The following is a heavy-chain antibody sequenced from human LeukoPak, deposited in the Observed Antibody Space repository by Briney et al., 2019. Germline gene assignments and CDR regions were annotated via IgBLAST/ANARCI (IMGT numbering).Heavy chain of an antibody. J-gene: IGHJ6*03. CDR1: GYTFTSYD. CDR3: ASRYYDFWSGYYYYYMDV. CDR2: IIPIFGTA. Sequence: SVKVSCKASGYTFTSYDINWVRQATGQGLEWMGGIIPIFGTANYAQKFQGRVTITADKSTSTAYMELSSLRSEDTAVYYCASRYYDFWSGYYYYYMDVWGKGTTVTVSS. V-gene: IGHV1-69*06. D-gene: IGHD3-3*01.